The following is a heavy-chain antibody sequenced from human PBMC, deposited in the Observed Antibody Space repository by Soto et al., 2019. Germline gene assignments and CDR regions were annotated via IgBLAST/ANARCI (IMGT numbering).Heavy chain of an antibody. J-gene: IGHJ4*02. CDR3: ARPSGQLGQYSALPDN. D-gene: IGHD5-12*01. Sequence: SVKVYCKASGGTFSSYTFAWVRQESDQGLEWMGGIIPIFNTPRYAQKFKGRVTISADEFKATVYVELNSLTSEDAAVYYCARPSGQLGQYSALPDNWGQGTLVTVSS. CDR1: GGTFSSYT. CDR2: IIPIFNTP. V-gene: IGHV1-69*13.